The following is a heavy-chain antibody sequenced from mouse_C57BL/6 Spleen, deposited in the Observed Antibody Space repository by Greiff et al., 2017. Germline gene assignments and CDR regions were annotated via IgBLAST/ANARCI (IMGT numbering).Heavy chain of an antibody. V-gene: IGHV5-17*01. J-gene: IGHJ2*01. CDR1: GFTFSDYG. CDR3: AVWLRRGHYFDY. D-gene: IGHD2-2*01. Sequence: VQLKESGGGLVKPGGSLKLSCAASGFTFSDYGMHWVRQAPEKGLEWVAYISSGSSTIYYADTVKGRFTISRDNAKNTLFLQMTSLRSEDTAMYYCAVWLRRGHYFDYWGQGTTLTVSS. CDR2: ISSGSSTI.